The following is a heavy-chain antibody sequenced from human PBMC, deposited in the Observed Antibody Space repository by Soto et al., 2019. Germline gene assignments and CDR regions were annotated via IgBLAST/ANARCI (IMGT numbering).Heavy chain of an antibody. CDR2: ISSDGTIT. V-gene: IGHV3-74*01. J-gene: IGHJ5*02. D-gene: IGHD2-8*02. CDR1: GFTFSTYW. Sequence: GSLRLSCVASGFTFSTYWMHWVRQAPGKGLVWVSRISSDGTITNYADSVEGRFTISRDNARNTLYLQVNSLRAEDTAVYYCARDYWAQVDLWGQGTLVTVSS. CDR3: ARDYWAQVDL.